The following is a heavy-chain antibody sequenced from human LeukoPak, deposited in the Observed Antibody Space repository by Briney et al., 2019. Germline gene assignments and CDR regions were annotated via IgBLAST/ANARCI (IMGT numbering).Heavy chain of an antibody. J-gene: IGHJ4*02. CDR2: IWYDGSNK. D-gene: IGHD1-26*01. V-gene: IGHV3-33*01. Sequence: PGRSLRLSCAASGFTFSSYGMHWVRQASGKGLEWVAVIWYDGSNKYYADSVKGRFTISRDNSKNTLYLQMNSLRAEDTAVYYCARDHSGSSDYFDYWGQGTLVTVSS. CDR1: GFTFSSYG. CDR3: ARDHSGSSDYFDY.